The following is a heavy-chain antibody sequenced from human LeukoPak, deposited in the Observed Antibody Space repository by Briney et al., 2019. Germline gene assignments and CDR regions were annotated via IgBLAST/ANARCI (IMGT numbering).Heavy chain of an antibody. CDR1: GGSFSGYY. Sequence: SETLSLTCAVYGGSFSGYYWSWIRQPPGKGLEWIGEINHSGSTNYNPSLKSRVTISVDTSKNQFSLKLSSGTAADTAVYYCARDSPDYGGPIDAFDIWGQGTMVTVSS. V-gene: IGHV4-34*01. CDR2: INHSGST. J-gene: IGHJ3*02. CDR3: ARDSPDYGGPIDAFDI. D-gene: IGHD4-23*01.